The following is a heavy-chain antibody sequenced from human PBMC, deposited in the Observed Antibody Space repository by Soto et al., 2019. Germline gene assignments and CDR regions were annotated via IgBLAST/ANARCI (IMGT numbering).Heavy chain of an antibody. D-gene: IGHD3-10*02. V-gene: IGHV3-53*01. CDR3: AKLVFFFQAEDGIRDVRSVSAFLLNRSSDL. Sequence: PGKGLEWVSVIYIGGTTYYAVSVKGRFTTSRDKSKNTVYLQMDSLRTADTAVYHCAKLVFFFQAEDGIRDVRSVSAFLLNRSSDL. J-gene: IGHJ2*01. CDR2: IYIGGTT.